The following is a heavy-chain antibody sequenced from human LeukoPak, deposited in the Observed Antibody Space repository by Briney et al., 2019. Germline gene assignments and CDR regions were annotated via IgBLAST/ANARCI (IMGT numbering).Heavy chain of an antibody. CDR1: GFTFSSYE. CDR2: ISNSGSTI. CDR3: AREPLQYCSGGSCYSRGWFDP. J-gene: IGHJ5*02. V-gene: IGHV3-48*03. D-gene: IGHD2-15*01. Sequence: GGSLRLSCAASGFTFSSYEMNWVRQAPGKGLEWVSYISNSGSTIYYTDSVKGRFTISRDNAKNSLYLQMNSLRAEDTAVYYCAREPLQYCSGGSCYSRGWFDPWGQGTLVTVSS.